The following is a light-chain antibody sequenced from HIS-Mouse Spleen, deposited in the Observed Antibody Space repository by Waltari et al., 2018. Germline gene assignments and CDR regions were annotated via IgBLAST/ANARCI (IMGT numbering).Light chain of an antibody. CDR3: CSYAGSSTVV. V-gene: IGLV2-23*01. Sequence: QSALTQPASVSGSPGQSITISCTGTRSDVGRYNLVPWYQQHPGKAPKLMIYEGSKRPSGVSNRFSGSKSGNTASLTISGLQAEDEADYYCCSYAGSSTVVFGGGTKLTVL. CDR1: RSDVGRYNL. CDR2: EGS. J-gene: IGLJ2*01.